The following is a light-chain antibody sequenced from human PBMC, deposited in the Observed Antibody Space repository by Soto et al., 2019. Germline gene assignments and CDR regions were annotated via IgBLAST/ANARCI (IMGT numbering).Light chain of an antibody. CDR2: DAS. CDR1: QSVSSN. V-gene: IGKV3-11*01. CDR3: HQRSNWPPT. Sequence: ENVLTQSPATLSLSPGERATLSCRASQSVSSNLAWYQQKPGQAPRLLIYDASNRATGIPARFSGSGSGTDFTLTISSLQPEDLAVYYCHQRSNWPPTFGGGTKVEIK. J-gene: IGKJ4*01.